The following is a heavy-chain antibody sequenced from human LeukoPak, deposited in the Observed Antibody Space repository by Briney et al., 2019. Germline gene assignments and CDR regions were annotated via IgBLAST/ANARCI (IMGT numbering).Heavy chain of an antibody. Sequence: GGSLRLSCAASGFTFSSNALSWVRQAPGKGLELVSAVSGSGSSTFYADSVKGRFTISRDNAKNSLYLQMNSLRADDTAVYFCARAYNSDWYNFDHWGQGTLVTVSS. D-gene: IGHD6-19*01. CDR2: VSGSGSST. CDR1: GFTFSSNA. CDR3: ARAYNSDWYNFDH. J-gene: IGHJ4*02. V-gene: IGHV3-23*01.